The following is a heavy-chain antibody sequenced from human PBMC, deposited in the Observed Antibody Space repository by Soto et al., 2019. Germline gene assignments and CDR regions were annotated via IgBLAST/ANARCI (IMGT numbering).Heavy chain of an antibody. CDR3: ARGPNDGDAFDI. CDR2: IYYSGST. J-gene: IGHJ3*02. Sequence: QVQLQESGPGLVKPSETLSLTCSVSGGSISSYYWSWIRQPPWQGLEWIGYIYYSGSTNYNPSLKSRVTISVDTSKNQFSLKLSSVTAADTVVYYCARGPNDGDAFDIWGQGTMVTVSS. V-gene: IGHV4-59*13. D-gene: IGHD3-16*01. CDR1: GGSISSYY.